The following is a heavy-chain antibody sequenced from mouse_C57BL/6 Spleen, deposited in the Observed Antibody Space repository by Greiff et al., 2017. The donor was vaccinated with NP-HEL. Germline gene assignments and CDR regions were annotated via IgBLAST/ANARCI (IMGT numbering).Heavy chain of an antibody. J-gene: IGHJ2*01. CDR2: IDPSDSYT. Sequence: VQLQQSGAELVMPGASVKLSCKASGYTFTSYWMHWVKQRPGQGLEWIGEIDPSDSYTNYNQKFKGKSTLTVDKSSSTAYMQLSSLTSEDSAVYYCARGLSYFDYWGQGTTLTVSS. D-gene: IGHD3-2*02. CDR3: ARGLSYFDY. V-gene: IGHV1-69*01. CDR1: GYTFTSYW.